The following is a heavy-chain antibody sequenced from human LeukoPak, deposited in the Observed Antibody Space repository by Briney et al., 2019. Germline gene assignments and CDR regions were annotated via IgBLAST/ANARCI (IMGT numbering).Heavy chain of an antibody. D-gene: IGHD3-3*01. J-gene: IGHJ4*02. CDR1: GFTFSSYS. CDR2: ISWNSGSI. CDR3: AKSHYDFWSGYIDY. Sequence: PGGSLRLSCAASGFTFSSYSMNWVRQAPGKGLEWVSGISWNSGSIGYADSVKGRFTISRDNAKNPLYLQMNSLRAEDTALYYCAKSHYDFWSGYIDYWGQGTLVTVSS. V-gene: IGHV3-9*01.